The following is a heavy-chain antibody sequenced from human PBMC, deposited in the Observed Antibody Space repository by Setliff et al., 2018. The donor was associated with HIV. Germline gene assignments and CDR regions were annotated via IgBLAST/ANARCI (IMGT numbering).Heavy chain of an antibody. CDR1: GYTFVKFG. CDR3: SRSGVPPYYYYGMDV. Sequence: GASVKVSCKTSGYTFVKFGIGWVRQAPGQGLEWLGWSSPNGNTKNHHKFEGRVTMTTDTSTTTAFMELRSLKADDTGIYYCSRSGVPPYYYYGMDVWGQGTTVTVSS. V-gene: IGHV1-18*01. J-gene: IGHJ6*02. D-gene: IGHD3-10*01. CDR2: SSPNGNT.